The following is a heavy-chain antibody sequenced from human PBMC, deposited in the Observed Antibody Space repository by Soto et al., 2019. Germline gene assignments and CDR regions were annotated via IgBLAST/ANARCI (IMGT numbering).Heavy chain of an antibody. Sequence: QVQLVQSGAEVKKPGASVKVSCKASGYTFTSYGISWVRQAPGQGLEWMGRISGYNGNTTYAQKLQGRVTMTTDTSTGIAYVELESLTSGDTGVYYCARGRGYDWNYGWFDPWGQGTLVTGSP. D-gene: IGHD1-7*01. CDR3: ARGRGYDWNYGWFDP. CDR1: GYTFTSYG. CDR2: ISGYNGNT. V-gene: IGHV1-18*01. J-gene: IGHJ5*02.